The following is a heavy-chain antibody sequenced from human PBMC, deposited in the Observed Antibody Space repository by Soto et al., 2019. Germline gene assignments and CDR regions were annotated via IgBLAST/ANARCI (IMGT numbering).Heavy chain of an antibody. CDR3: VRDHYSTKGWFDP. D-gene: IGHD6-13*01. V-gene: IGHV3-33*01. CDR1: GFTFSSYG. J-gene: IGHJ5*02. CDR2: IWYDGSND. Sequence: QVQLVESGGGVVQPGRSLRLSCAASGFTFSSYGMHWVRQAPGKGLEWVAVIWYDGSNDYYADSVKGRFTISRDNSNNTFYLQMSSLRAEDTAVYYCVRDHYSTKGWFDPWGQGTLVTVSS.